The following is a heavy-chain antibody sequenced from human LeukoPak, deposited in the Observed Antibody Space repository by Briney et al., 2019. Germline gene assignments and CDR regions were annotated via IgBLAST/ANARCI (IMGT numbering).Heavy chain of an antibody. CDR2: INPNSGNT. V-gene: IGHV1-8*03. CDR3: ASPGDYSNLDY. CDR1: GYTFTGYY. Sequence: ASVKVSCKASGYTFTGYYMHWVRQAPGQGLEWMGWINPNSGNTGYAQKFQGRVTITRNTSISTAYMELSSLRSEDTAVYYCASPGDYSNLDYWGQGTLVTVSS. D-gene: IGHD4-11*01. J-gene: IGHJ4*02.